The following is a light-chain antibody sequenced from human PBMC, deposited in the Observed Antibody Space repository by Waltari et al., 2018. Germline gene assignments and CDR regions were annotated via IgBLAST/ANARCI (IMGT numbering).Light chain of an antibody. CDR3: SSYTSSSTRL. CDR2: EVT. CDR1: SRDVGSYNP. Sequence: QSVLTQPASVSASPGQSIPVSSSGTSRDVGSYNPCSWYQQHPGKAPKLMLYEVTNRPSVVSNRFSASKAGSTASLTISGLQAEDEADYYCSSYTSSSTRLFGTGTKVTVL. V-gene: IGLV2-14*01. J-gene: IGLJ1*01.